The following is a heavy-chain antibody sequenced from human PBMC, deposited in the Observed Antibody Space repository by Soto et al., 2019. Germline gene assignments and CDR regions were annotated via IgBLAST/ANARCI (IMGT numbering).Heavy chain of an antibody. CDR2: IYYSGST. J-gene: IGHJ6*02. D-gene: IGHD2-15*01. CDR3: ARQLVVRGEKYYSGMDV. V-gene: IGHV4-59*08. CDR1: GGSISSDY. Sequence: SETLCLTCTVSGGSISSDYWSWIRQPPGKGLEWIGYIYYSGSTNYNPSLKSRVTISVDTSKNQFSLKLSSVTAADTAVYYCARQLVVRGEKYYSGMDVWGQGTTVTVS.